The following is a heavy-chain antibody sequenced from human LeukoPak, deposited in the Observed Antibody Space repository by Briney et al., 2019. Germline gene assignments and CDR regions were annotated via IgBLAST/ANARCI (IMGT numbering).Heavy chain of an antibody. Sequence: PGRSLRLSCAASGFTFSSYGMHWVRQAPGKGLGWVAVISYDGSNKYYADSVKGRFTISRDNSKNTLYLQMNSLRAEDTAVYYCAKDPVGGVIVYYFDYWGQGTLVTVSS. J-gene: IGHJ4*02. D-gene: IGHD3-16*02. CDR2: ISYDGSNK. CDR1: GFTFSSYG. V-gene: IGHV3-30*18. CDR3: AKDPVGGVIVYYFDY.